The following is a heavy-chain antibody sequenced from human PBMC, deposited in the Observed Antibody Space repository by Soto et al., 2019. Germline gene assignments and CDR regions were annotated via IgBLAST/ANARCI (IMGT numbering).Heavy chain of an antibody. CDR2: ISYDGSNK. J-gene: IGHJ5*02. CDR1: GFTFRSYA. D-gene: IGHD6-19*01. Sequence: QVQLVESGGGVVQPGRSLRLSCAASGFTFRSYAMNWVRQAPGKGLEWVAVISYDGSNKYYADSVKGRFTISRDNSKNTQYLQMNSLRAEDTSVYSCARDRLAGAGTGGRNWFDPLGQGTLVTVS. V-gene: IGHV3-30-3*01. CDR3: ARDRLAGAGTGGRNWFDP.